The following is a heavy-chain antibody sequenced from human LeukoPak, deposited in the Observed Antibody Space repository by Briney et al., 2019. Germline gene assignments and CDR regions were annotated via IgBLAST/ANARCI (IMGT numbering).Heavy chain of an antibody. CDR2: IYYSGST. V-gene: IGHV4-59*08. D-gene: IGHD1-26*01. Sequence: PSATLSLTCTVSGGSISSYASSWIRQPPGQGLEWIGYIYYSGSTNYNPSLKSRVTISVDTSKNQFSLKLSSVTAADTAVYYCARKVAEELTFDYWGQGTLVTVSS. CDR1: GGSISSYA. J-gene: IGHJ4*02. CDR3: ARKVAEELTFDY.